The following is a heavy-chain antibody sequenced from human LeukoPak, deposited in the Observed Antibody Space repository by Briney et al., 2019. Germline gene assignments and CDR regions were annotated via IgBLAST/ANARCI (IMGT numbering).Heavy chain of an antibody. D-gene: IGHD6-6*01. V-gene: IGHV4-34*01. CDR1: GGSFSGYY. J-gene: IGHJ6*03. CDR3: ARQFAAARPYYYYYMDV. Sequence: NPSETLSLTCAVYGGSFSGYYWSWIRQPPGKGLEWIGEINHSGSTNYNPSLKSRVTISVDTSKNQFSLKLSSVTAADTAVYYCARQFAAARPYYYYYMDVWGKGTTVTVSS. CDR2: INHSGST.